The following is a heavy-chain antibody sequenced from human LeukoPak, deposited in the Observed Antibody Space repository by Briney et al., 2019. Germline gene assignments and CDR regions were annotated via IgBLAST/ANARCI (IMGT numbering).Heavy chain of an antibody. CDR1: GYTFTSYY. CDR2: INPSGGST. Sequence: ASVKVSCKASGYTFTSYYMHWVRQAPGQGLEWMGIINPSGGSTSYAQKFQGRVTMTRDMSTSTVYMELSSLRSEDTAVYYCARVLPYSSSPTDAFDIWGQGTMVTVSS. J-gene: IGHJ3*02. CDR3: ARVLPYSSSPTDAFDI. D-gene: IGHD6-13*01. V-gene: IGHV1-46*01.